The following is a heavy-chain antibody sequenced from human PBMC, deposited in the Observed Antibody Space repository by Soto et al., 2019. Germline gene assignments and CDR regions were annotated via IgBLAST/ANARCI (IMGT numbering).Heavy chain of an antibody. Sequence: EVQLVESGGGLVQPGGSLRLSCAASGFTFSSYWMHWVRQAPGKGLVWVSRINSDGSSTSYADSVKGRFTISRDNATNTLYLQMNGLRAEDTAVYYCARGGVGRYCSSTSCYTWVFDYWGQGTLVTVSS. J-gene: IGHJ4*02. CDR1: GFTFSSYW. V-gene: IGHV3-74*01. CDR3: ARGGVGRYCSSTSCYTWVFDY. D-gene: IGHD2-2*02. CDR2: INSDGSST.